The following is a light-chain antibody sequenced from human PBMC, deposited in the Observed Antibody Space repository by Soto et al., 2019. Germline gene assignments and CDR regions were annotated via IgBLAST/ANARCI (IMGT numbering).Light chain of an antibody. V-gene: IGLV2-14*01. CDR3: SSYASSSTRV. J-gene: IGLJ3*02. CDR1: SSDVGGYTY. CDR2: EVS. Sequence: QSVLTQPASVSGSPGQSITISCTGTSSDVGGYTYVSWYQQHPGKAPKLMIYEVSNRPSGVSDRFSGSKSDNTASLTISGLQAEDEADYYCSSYASSSTRVFGGGTKLTVL.